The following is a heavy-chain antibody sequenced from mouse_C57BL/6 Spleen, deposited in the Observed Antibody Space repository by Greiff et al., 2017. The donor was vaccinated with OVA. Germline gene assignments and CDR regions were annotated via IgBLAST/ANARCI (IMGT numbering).Heavy chain of an antibody. Sequence: EVQLQQSGAELVRPGASVKLSCTASGFNIKDAYMHWVKQRPEQGLEWIGWLDPENGDTEYASKFQGKATITADTSSNTAYLQLSSLTSEDTAVYYCTRGYYGSSLGFAYWGQGTLVTVSA. CDR2: LDPENGDT. CDR1: GFNIKDAY. V-gene: IGHV14-4*01. CDR3: TRGYYGSSLGFAY. J-gene: IGHJ3*01. D-gene: IGHD1-1*01.